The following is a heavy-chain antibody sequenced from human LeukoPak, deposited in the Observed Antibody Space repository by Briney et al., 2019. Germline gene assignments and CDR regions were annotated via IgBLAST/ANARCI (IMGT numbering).Heavy chain of an antibody. CDR3: ARDTRWAFAVVPAALDAFDI. Sequence: PGGSLRLSCAASGFTFSSYGMHWVRQAPGKGLEWVAVISYDASNKYYADSVKGRFTISRDNSKNTLYLQMNSLRAEDTAVYYCARDTRWAFAVVPAALDAFDIWGQGTMVTVSS. D-gene: IGHD2-2*01. CDR2: ISYDASNK. CDR1: GFTFSSYG. V-gene: IGHV3-30*03. J-gene: IGHJ3*02.